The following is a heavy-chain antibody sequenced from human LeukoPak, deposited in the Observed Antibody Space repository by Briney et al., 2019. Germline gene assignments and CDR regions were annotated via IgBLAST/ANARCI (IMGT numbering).Heavy chain of an antibody. CDR1: GFTLSSYS. CDR3: ARDSSSSWYGYWFDP. D-gene: IGHD6-13*01. J-gene: IGHJ5*02. CDR2: ISSSGSTI. Sequence: PGGSLRLSCAASGFTLSSYSMNWVRQAPRKGLEWVSYISSSGSTIYYADSVKGRFTISRDNAKNSLYLQMNSLRAEDTAVYYCARDSSSSWYGYWFDPWGQGTLVTVSS. V-gene: IGHV3-48*04.